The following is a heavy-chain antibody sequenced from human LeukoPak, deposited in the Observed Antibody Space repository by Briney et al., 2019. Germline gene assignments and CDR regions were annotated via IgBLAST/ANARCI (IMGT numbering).Heavy chain of an antibody. D-gene: IGHD1-26*01. V-gene: IGHV2-5*02. Sequence: SGPTLVKPTQTLTLTCTFSGFSLSTSGVAVGWIRQPPGKALEWLALIYWDDDKRYSPSLKSRLTITKVTTKNQVILTMANMDPVDTATYYCAHRRREVLGARYFDYWGQGTLVTVSS. CDR3: AHRRREVLGARYFDY. J-gene: IGHJ4*02. CDR1: GFSLSTSGVA. CDR2: IYWDDDK.